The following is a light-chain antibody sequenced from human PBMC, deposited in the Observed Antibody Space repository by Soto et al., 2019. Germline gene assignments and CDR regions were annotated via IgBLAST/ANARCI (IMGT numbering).Light chain of an antibody. CDR3: CSYAGRGSYV. CDR1: SSDVGTYNL. V-gene: IGLV2-23*02. CDR2: EVG. J-gene: IGLJ1*01. Sequence: QSALTQPASVSGSPGQSITISCTGTSSDVGTYNLVSWYQQLPGKAPKVMIYEVGERPSGVSDRFSASKSGNTASLTISGLQAEDEADYYCCSYAGRGSYVFGTGTKLTVL.